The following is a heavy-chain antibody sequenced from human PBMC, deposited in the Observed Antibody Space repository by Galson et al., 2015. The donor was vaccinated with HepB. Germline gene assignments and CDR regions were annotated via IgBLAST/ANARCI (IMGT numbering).Heavy chain of an antibody. V-gene: IGHV1-24*01. Sequence: SVKVSCKVSGSTLTELSMHWVRQAPGKGLEWMGGFDPEDGETIYAQKFQGRVTMTEDTSTDTAYMELSSLRSEDTAVYYCATYYGSGAVLIDYWGQGTLVTVSS. J-gene: IGHJ4*02. D-gene: IGHD3-10*01. CDR2: FDPEDGET. CDR1: GSTLTELS. CDR3: ATYYGSGAVLIDY.